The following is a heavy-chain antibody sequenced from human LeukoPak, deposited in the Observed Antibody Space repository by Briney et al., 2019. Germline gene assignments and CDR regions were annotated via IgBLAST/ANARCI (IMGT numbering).Heavy chain of an antibody. V-gene: IGHV1-69*04. J-gene: IGHJ5*02. CDR3: ARALEDVVGENWFDP. D-gene: IGHD2-2*01. Sequence: VASVKVSCKASGGTFSSYAISWVRQAPGQGLEWMGRIIPILGIANYAQKFQGRVTITADKSTSTAYMELSSLRSEDTAVYYCARALEDVVGENWFDPWGQGTLVTVSS. CDR1: GGTFSSYA. CDR2: IIPILGIA.